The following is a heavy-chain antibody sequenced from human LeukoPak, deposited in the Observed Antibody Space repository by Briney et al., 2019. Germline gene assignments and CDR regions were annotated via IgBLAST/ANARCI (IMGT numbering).Heavy chain of an antibody. V-gene: IGHV1-2*06. Sequence: ASVKVSCKASGYTFTDYCVHWVRQAPGQGLEWMGRINPKSGGTNYAQKLQGRVTMTRDTSISTAYMELSRLRSDDTAMYYCANSNYYGSGISDYWGQGTLVTVSS. CDR2: INPKSGGT. J-gene: IGHJ4*02. CDR1: GYTFTDYC. D-gene: IGHD3-10*01. CDR3: ANSNYYGSGISDY.